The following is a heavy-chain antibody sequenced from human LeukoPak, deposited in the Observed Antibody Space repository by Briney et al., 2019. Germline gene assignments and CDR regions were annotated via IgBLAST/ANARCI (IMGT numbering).Heavy chain of an antibody. V-gene: IGHV5-10-1*01. CDR1: GYSFTSYW. Sequence: GESLKISCKGSGYSFTSYWISWVRHVPGKGLEWMGRIDPSDSYTNYSPSFQGHVTISADKSISTAYLQWSSLKASDTAMYYCARRVYGAYFDYWGQGTLVTVSS. CDR3: ARRVYGAYFDY. J-gene: IGHJ4*02. D-gene: IGHD5/OR15-5a*01. CDR2: IDPSDSYT.